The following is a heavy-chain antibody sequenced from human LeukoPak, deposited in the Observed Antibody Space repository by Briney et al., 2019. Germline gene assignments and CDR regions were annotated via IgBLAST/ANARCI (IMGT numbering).Heavy chain of an antibody. Sequence: GGSLRLPCAASGXTFRSYAMSWVRQAPGKGLEWVANIKTDGSEKYYVDSLKGRFIISRDNAKNSLYLQMNSLRAEDTAVYYCARDWDGSGWPIDYWGQGTLVTVSS. CDR1: GXTFRSYA. J-gene: IGHJ4*02. D-gene: IGHD6-19*01. CDR2: IKTDGSEK. V-gene: IGHV3-7*05. CDR3: ARDWDGSGWPIDY.